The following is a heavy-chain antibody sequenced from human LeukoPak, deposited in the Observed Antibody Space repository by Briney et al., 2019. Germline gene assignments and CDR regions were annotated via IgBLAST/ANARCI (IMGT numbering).Heavy chain of an antibody. CDR2: ISDSGGDT. Sequence: GGSLRLSCAASGFTFSSYAMSWVRQAPGKGLEWVSAISDSGGDTYYADSVKGRFTISRDNSKNTLSLQMHSLRVEDTAVYYCARRSLSSGFYYYFDYWGQGTPVTVSS. V-gene: IGHV3-23*01. CDR1: GFTFSSYA. CDR3: ARRSLSSGFYYYFDY. D-gene: IGHD6-19*01. J-gene: IGHJ4*02.